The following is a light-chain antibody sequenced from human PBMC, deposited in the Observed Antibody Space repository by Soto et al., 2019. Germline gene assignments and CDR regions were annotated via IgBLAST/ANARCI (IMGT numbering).Light chain of an antibody. CDR1: QSISSY. CDR3: QQSYGHPRT. J-gene: IGKJ1*01. V-gene: IGKV1-39*01. Sequence: DIQMTQSPSSLSASVGDRVTITCRASQSISSYLNWYQKKPGKDPKVLIYAVSSLQSGVPSRFSASGSGTDNTLTISTLQPEDSATYFCQQSYGHPRTFGQGTKVEIK. CDR2: AVS.